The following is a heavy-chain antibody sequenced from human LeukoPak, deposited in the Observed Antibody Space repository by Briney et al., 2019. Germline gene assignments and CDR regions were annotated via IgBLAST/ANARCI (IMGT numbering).Heavy chain of an antibody. V-gene: IGHV3-21*01. Sequence: GGSLRPSCAASGFPFSGSWMDWVRQAPGKGLEWVSSISSSSSYIYYADSVKGRFTISRDNAKNSLYLQMNSLRAEDTAVYYCAREPDGYSSGWYNYWGQGTLVTVSS. J-gene: IGHJ4*02. D-gene: IGHD6-19*01. CDR1: GFPFSGSW. CDR3: AREPDGYSSGWYNY. CDR2: ISSSSSYI.